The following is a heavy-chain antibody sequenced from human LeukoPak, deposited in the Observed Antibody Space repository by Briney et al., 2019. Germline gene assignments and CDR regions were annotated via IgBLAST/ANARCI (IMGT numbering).Heavy chain of an antibody. CDR3: AEVITFGGVSFDY. V-gene: IGHV3-23*01. J-gene: IGHJ4*02. D-gene: IGHD3-16*01. CDR2: ISGSGGST. Sequence: GGSLRLSCAASGFTFSIHGMNWVRQAPGKGLEWVSAISGSGGSTYYADSVKGRFTISRDNSKNTLYLQMNSLRAEDTAVYYCAEVITFGGVSFDYWGQGTLVTVSS. CDR1: GFTFSIHG.